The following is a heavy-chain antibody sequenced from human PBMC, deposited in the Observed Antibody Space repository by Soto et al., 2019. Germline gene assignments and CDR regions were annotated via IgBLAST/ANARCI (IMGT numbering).Heavy chain of an antibody. Sequence: ASVKVSCKASGYTFTGHYIHWVRQAPEQGPEWMGEIGPESGATRYTQKFQGRVTMTMDTSITTVYMELNNLRPDDTAVYYCGRGRSGQIVVFYWGQGTPVTVSS. J-gene: IGHJ4*02. CDR3: GRGRSGQIVVFY. V-gene: IGHV1-2*02. D-gene: IGHD1-26*01. CDR1: GYTFTGHY. CDR2: IGPESGAT.